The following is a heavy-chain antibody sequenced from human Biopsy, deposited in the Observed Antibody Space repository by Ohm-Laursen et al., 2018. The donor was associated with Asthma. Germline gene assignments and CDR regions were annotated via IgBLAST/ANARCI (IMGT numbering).Heavy chain of an antibody. V-gene: IGHV1-69*15. CDR1: GGTFSSNS. J-gene: IGHJ4*02. D-gene: IGHD2-2*01. Sequence: GSSVQVSCNASGGTFSSNSINWVRQAPGQGLEWMGRIIPLFGPTNYAQKFQGRVTISADDSTSTAYMELSSLSSEDTALYYCARGPEYVRSSGALDYWGQGTLVTVSS. CDR3: ARGPEYVRSSGALDY. CDR2: IIPLFGPT.